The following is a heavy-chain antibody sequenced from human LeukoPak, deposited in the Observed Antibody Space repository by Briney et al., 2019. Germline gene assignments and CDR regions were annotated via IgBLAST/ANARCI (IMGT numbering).Heavy chain of an antibody. J-gene: IGHJ3*02. D-gene: IGHD1-1*01. CDR1: GFTFSSYA. V-gene: IGHV3-30*04. CDR3: ARELSGTAYDDFDI. Sequence: GGSLRLSCAASGFTFSSYAMHWVRQAPGKGLEWGAVISYDGSNKYYADSVKGRFTISRDNAKNSLYLQMNRQTDDDTAVYYCARELSGTAYDDFDIWGQGTMVTVSS. CDR2: ISYDGSNK.